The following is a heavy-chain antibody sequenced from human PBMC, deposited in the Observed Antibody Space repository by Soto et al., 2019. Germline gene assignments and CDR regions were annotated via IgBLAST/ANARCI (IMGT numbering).Heavy chain of an antibody. D-gene: IGHD2-2*02. J-gene: IGHJ4*02. CDR2: FDPEDGET. CDR1: GYTLTELS. CDR3: ATDPGEYCSSTSCYISDY. V-gene: IGHV1-24*01. Sequence: ASVKVSCKVSGYTLTELSMHWVRQAPGKGLEWMGGFDPEDGETIYAQKFQGRVTMTEDTSTDTAYMELSSLRSEDTAVYHCATDPGEYCSSTSCYISDYWVQGTLVTVSS.